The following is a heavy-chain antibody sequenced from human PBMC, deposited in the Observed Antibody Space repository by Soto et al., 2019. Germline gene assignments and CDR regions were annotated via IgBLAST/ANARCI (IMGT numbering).Heavy chain of an antibody. J-gene: IGHJ6*03. CDR1: GYTFTSYA. CDR2: INAGNGNT. V-gene: IGHV1-3*01. Sequence: QVQLVQSGAEVKKPGASVKVSCQASGYTFTSYAMHWVRQAPGQSLEWMGWINAGNGNTKYSQQCQGRVTITRDTSASRAYMELSRLRSEDTAVYYCARDPLVVVPAAWDYYYYYYMDVWGKGTTVTVSS. D-gene: IGHD2-2*01. CDR3: ARDPLVVVPAAWDYYYYYYMDV.